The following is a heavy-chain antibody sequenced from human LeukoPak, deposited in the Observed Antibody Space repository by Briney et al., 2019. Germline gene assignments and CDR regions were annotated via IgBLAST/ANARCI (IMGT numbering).Heavy chain of an antibody. CDR3: ARERSLDDY. Sequence: PLETLSLTCIVSGGSISSNYWSWIRPPAGKGLEWIGRIYTSGRNNYNTSLKSRVTMSVDPSKNQFSLKLSSVTAADTAVYYCARERSLDDYWGQGTLVTVSS. CDR1: GGSISSNY. V-gene: IGHV4-4*07. CDR2: IYTSGRN. J-gene: IGHJ4*02. D-gene: IGHD1-1*01.